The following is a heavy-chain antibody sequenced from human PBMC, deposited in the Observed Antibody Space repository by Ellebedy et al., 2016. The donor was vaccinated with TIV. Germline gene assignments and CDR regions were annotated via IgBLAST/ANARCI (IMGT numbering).Heavy chain of an antibody. Sequence: GESLKISXAASGFTFSDYYMSWIRQAPGKGLEWVSYISSSGSTIYYADSVKGRFTISRDNAKNSLYLQMNSLRAEDTAVYYCARSPSAVAGPTLFDYWGQGTLVTVSS. D-gene: IGHD6-19*01. CDR2: ISSSGSTI. CDR3: ARSPSAVAGPTLFDY. J-gene: IGHJ4*02. V-gene: IGHV3-11*01. CDR1: GFTFSDYY.